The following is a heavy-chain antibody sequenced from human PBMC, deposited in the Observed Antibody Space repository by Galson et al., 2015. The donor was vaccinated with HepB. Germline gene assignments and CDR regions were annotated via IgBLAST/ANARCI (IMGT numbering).Heavy chain of an antibody. CDR1: GYTFAYG. D-gene: IGHD2-2*01. J-gene: IGHJ4*02. V-gene: IGHV1-18*01. CDR3: ARGRTTVWSFDF. CDR2: ISGYNGYT. Sequence: SVKVSCKASGYTFAYGVTWVRQAPGQGLECMGWISGYNGYTKSAEKFQGRVTMTTDTSTNTAYVELRSLTSDDTAVYYCARGRTTVWSFDFWGQGTLVTVSS.